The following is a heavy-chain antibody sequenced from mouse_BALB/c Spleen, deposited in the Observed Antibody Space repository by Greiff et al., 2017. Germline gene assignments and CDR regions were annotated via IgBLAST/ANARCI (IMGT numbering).Heavy chain of an antibody. V-gene: IGHV1-7*01. CDR2: INPSTGYT. D-gene: IGHD2-1*01. J-gene: IGHJ3*01. CDR3: ASGPRGNLAWFAY. Sequence: VQLVESGAELAKPGASVKMSCKASGYTFTSYWMHWVKQRPGQGLEWIGYINPSTGYTEYNQKFKDKATLTADKSSSTAYMQLSSLTSEDSAVYYCASGPRGNLAWFAYWGQGTLVTVSA. CDR1: GYTFTSYW.